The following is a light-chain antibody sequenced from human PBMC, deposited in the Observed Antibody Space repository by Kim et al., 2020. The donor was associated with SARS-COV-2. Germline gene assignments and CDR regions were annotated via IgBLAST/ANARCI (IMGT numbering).Light chain of an antibody. CDR3: TSYAGSTELL. Sequence: QSVSNSCTGTSSDVGAYNYVSWYQQYPGKAPRLMIYDVSRRPSGVPDRFSGSKSGNTASLTVSGLQAGDEADYYCTSYAGSTELLFGGGTQLTVL. J-gene: IGLJ2*01. V-gene: IGLV2-8*01. CDR1: SSDVGAYNY. CDR2: DVS.